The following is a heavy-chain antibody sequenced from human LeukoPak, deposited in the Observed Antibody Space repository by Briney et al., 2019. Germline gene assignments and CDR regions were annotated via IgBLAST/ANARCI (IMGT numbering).Heavy chain of an antibody. CDR1: GYTLTELS. V-gene: IGHV1-24*01. CDR2: FEPEDGET. J-gene: IGHJ6*02. CDR3: ATSSHCSSTSCPYYYYGMDV. Sequence: ASVKVSCKVSGYTLTELSMHWVRQAPGKGLEWMGGFEPEDGETIYAQKFQGRVTMTEDTSTDTAYMELSSLRSEDTAVYYCATSSHCSSTSCPYYYYGMDVWGQGTTVTVSS. D-gene: IGHD2-2*01.